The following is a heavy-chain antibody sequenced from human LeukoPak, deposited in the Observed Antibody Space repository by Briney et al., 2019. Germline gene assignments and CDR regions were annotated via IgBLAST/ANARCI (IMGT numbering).Heavy chain of an antibody. Sequence: GGSLRLSCAASGFTVSSNYMSWVRQAPGKGLEWVSVICSGGSTYYADSVKGRFTISRDNSKNTLYLQMNSLRAEDTAVYYCARVDEYQLLPYYYYGMDVWGQGTTVTVSS. CDR2: ICSGGST. CDR1: GFTVSSNY. V-gene: IGHV3-66*01. J-gene: IGHJ6*02. CDR3: ARVDEYQLLPYYYYGMDV. D-gene: IGHD2-2*01.